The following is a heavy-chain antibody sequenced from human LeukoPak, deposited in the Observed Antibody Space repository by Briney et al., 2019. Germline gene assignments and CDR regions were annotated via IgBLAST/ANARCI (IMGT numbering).Heavy chain of an antibody. V-gene: IGHV3-21*04. CDR1: GFTFNSYS. Sequence: PGGSLRLSCAASGFTFNSYSMNWVRQAPGKGLEWVSSISGSNSYIYYADSMKGRFTISRDNAKNSLYLQMNSLRAEDTAVYYCAKDRSGSYWNFDYGGQGTLVTVSS. J-gene: IGHJ4*02. CDR2: ISGSNSYI. D-gene: IGHD1-26*01. CDR3: AKDRSGSYWNFDY.